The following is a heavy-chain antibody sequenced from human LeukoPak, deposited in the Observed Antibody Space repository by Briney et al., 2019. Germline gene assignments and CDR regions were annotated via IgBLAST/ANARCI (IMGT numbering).Heavy chain of an antibody. CDR1: GFTFSVHA. V-gene: IGHV3-30*01. CDR2: FSYDGITT. CDR3: ARGKSDSSGYDYTLDY. Sequence: GGSLRLSCAASGFTFSVHAMHWVRQAPGKGLEWVALFSYDGITTHYAGSVKGRFTVSRDDSKNTLFLQMNSLSAEGTAVYYCARGKSDSSGYDYTLDYWGQGTLVTVSS. J-gene: IGHJ4*02. D-gene: IGHD5-12*01.